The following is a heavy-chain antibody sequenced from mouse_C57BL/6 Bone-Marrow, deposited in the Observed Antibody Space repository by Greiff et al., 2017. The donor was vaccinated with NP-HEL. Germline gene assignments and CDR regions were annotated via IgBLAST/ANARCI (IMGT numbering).Heavy chain of an antibody. V-gene: IGHV5-2*03. CDR3: ARQGETGAMDY. D-gene: IGHD3-2*01. J-gene: IGHJ4*01. Sequence: EVKVEESGGGLVQPGESLKLSCESNEYEFPSHDMSWVRKTPEKRLELVAAINSDGGSTYYPDTMERRFIISRDNTKKTLYLQMSSLRSEDTALYYCARQGETGAMDYWGQGTSVTVSS. CDR2: INSDGGST. CDR1: EYEFPSHD.